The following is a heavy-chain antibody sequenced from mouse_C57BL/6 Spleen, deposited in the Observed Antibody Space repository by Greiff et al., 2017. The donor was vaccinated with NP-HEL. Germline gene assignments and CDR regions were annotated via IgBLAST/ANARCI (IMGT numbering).Heavy chain of an antibody. CDR1: GYTFTDYN. CDR3: ARWSYYGSSSYWYFDV. CDR2: INPNNGGT. J-gene: IGHJ1*03. V-gene: IGHV1-18*01. D-gene: IGHD1-1*01. Sequence: EVQLQQSGPELVKPGASVKIPCKASGYTFTDYNMDWVKQSHGKSLEWIGDINPNNGGTIYNQKFKGKATLTVDKSSSTAYMELRSLTSEDTAVYYCARWSYYGSSSYWYFDVWGTGTTVTVSS.